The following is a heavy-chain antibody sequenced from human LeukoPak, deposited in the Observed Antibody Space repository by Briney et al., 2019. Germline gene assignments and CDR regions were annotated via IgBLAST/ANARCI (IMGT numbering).Heavy chain of an antibody. Sequence: ASVKVSCKASGYSFTTYAMNWLRQAPGQGLEWMGWINPNTGNPTYAPGFTGRFGFSLDTSVSTAYLQISGLKADDTAVYYCARAYQPLGGLSLPDYWGQGTLVSVSS. V-gene: IGHV7-4-1*02. CDR2: INPNTGNP. D-gene: IGHD3-16*02. CDR1: GYSFTTYA. CDR3: ARAYQPLGGLSLPDY. J-gene: IGHJ4*02.